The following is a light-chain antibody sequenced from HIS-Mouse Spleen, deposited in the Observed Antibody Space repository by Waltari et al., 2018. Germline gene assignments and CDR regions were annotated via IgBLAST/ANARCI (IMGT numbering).Light chain of an antibody. V-gene: IGKV3-15*01. CDR3: QQYNNWPY. CDR1: QSVSSN. Sequence: EIVMTQSPATLSVSPGERATLSCRASQSVSSNLAWYQQKPGQAPRLLIYGASTRATGIPARFSGSGSGTEFTLTIRSMQSEDFAVYYCQQYNNWPYFGPGTKVDIK. J-gene: IGKJ3*01. CDR2: GAS.